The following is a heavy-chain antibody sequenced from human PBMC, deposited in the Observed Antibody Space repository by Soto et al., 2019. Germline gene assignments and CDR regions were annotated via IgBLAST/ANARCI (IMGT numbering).Heavy chain of an antibody. V-gene: IGHV3-21*01. J-gene: IGHJ4*02. Sequence: SLRLSCAASGFTFSSYSMNWVRQAPGKGLEWVSSISSSSSYIYYADSVKGRFTISRDNAKNSLYLQMNSLRAEDTAVYYCARDRAIFGVVGNFDYWGQGTLVTVSS. D-gene: IGHD3-3*01. CDR2: ISSSSSYI. CDR1: GFTFSSYS. CDR3: ARDRAIFGVVGNFDY.